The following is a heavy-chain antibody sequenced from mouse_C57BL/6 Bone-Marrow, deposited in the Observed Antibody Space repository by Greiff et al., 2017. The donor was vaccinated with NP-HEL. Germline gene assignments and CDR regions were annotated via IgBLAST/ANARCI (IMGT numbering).Heavy chain of an antibody. V-gene: IGHV6-3*01. J-gene: IGHJ2*01. D-gene: IGHD2-4*01. CDR1: GFTFSNYW. CDR2: IRLKSDNYAT. Sequence: EVLLVESGGGLVQPGGSMKLSCVASGFTFSNYWMNWVRQSPEKGLEWVAQIRLKSDNYATHYAESVKGRFTISRDDSKSSVYLQMNNLSAEDTAIDYCTGGTICYDYDGGVLAYWGQGTTVTVSS. CDR3: TGGTICYDYDGGVLAY.